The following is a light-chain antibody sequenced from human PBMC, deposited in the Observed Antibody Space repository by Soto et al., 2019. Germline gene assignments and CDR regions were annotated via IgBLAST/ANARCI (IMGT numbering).Light chain of an antibody. J-gene: IGKJ4*01. CDR3: QQSYSTPPLT. Sequence: DIQMTQSPSSLSASVGDRVTITCRASQTISMYLNWYQQKPGKALILLISAASSLESGVPSRFSGSRSGTEFTLTISSLQPEDCATYYCQQSYSTPPLTCGGGTKVEIK. CDR1: QTISMY. V-gene: IGKV1-39*01. CDR2: AAS.